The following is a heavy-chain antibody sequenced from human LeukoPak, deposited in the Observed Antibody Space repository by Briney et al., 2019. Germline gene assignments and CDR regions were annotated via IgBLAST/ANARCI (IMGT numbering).Heavy chain of an antibody. Sequence: PGGSLRLSCAASGFTFDGYAMHWVRQAPGKGLEGVSGISWDSGSIAYADSVKGRFTISRDNAKRSLYLQMNSLRPEDTALYYCAKVRGGQALGHYFDYWGQGTLVTVSS. CDR3: AKVRGGQALGHYFDY. CDR1: GFTFDGYA. V-gene: IGHV3-9*01. J-gene: IGHJ4*02. CDR2: ISWDSGSI. D-gene: IGHD3-10*01.